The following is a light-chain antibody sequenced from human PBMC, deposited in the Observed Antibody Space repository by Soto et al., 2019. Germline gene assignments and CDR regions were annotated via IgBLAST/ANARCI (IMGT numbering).Light chain of an antibody. Sequence: IQMTQSPSSLSASVGDRVTITCRASQSISSYLNWYQQKPGKAPKLLSYAAASLQSGVPSRFSGSGSGTDFTLTISSMQPEDFATYYCQQIYRTLTFGGGTQVQI. CDR3: QQIYRTLT. CDR1: QSISSY. CDR2: AAA. J-gene: IGKJ4*01. V-gene: IGKV1-39*01.